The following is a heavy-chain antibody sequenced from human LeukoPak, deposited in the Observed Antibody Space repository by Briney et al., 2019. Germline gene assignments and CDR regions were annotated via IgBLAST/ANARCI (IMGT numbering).Heavy chain of an antibody. CDR1: GYSITNGYY. J-gene: IGHJ6*03. CDR2: MYHSGST. Sequence: SETLSLTCGVSGYSITNGYYWGWIRQPPGKGLEWIVSMYHSGSTYYNPSLKSRVTISMDTSKNQFSLKLSSVTAADTAVYYCARSRIGIAARPNYYYYYMDVWGKGTTVTVSS. V-gene: IGHV4-38-2*01. D-gene: IGHD6-6*01. CDR3: ARSRIGIAARPNYYYYYMDV.